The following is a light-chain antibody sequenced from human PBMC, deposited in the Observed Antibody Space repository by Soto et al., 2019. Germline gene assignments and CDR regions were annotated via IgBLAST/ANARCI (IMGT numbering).Light chain of an antibody. CDR2: GNN. J-gene: IGLJ1*01. Sequence: QSVLTQPPSVSGAPGQRVTISCTGSSSNIGAGYDVHWYQQLPGTAPKLLIYGNNNRPSGVTDLFSGSKSGTSASLAITGLPTEDEADYFCQSYDSSLSDSFVFGTGTKLTVL. CDR3: QSYDSSLSDSFV. V-gene: IGLV1-40*01. CDR1: SSNIGAGYD.